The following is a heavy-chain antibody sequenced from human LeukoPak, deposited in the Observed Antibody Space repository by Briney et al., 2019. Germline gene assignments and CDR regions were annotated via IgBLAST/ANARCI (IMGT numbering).Heavy chain of an antibody. CDR2: IIPIFGTA. CDR3: AREIAAAGTNWFDP. J-gene: IGHJ5*02. V-gene: IGHV1-69*13. D-gene: IGHD6-13*01. CDR1: GGTFSSYA. Sequence: GASVKVSCKASGGTFSSYAISWVRQAPGQGLEWMGGIIPIFGTANYAQKFQGRVTITADESTSTAYMELSSLRSEDTAVYYCAREIAAAGTNWFDPWSQGTLVTVSS.